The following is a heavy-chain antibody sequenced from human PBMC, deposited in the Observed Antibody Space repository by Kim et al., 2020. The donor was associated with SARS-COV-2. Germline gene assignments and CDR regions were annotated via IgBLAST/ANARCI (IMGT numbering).Heavy chain of an antibody. V-gene: IGHV3-74*01. D-gene: IGHD1-1*01. J-gene: IGHJ6*02. CDR2: TT. CDR3: ARSFGTNMDV. Sequence: TTGYADSVKGRFTISRDNAKNTLYLQMDSLRAEDTAVYYCARSFGTNMDVWGQGTTVTVSS.